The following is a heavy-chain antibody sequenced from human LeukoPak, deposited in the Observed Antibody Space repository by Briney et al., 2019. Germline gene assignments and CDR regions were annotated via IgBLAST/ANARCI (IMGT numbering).Heavy chain of an antibody. J-gene: IGHJ3*02. Sequence: SETLSLTCTVSGSISSYYWSWIRQPPGKGLEGIGYIYTSGSTNYNPSLKSRVTISVDTSKNQFSLDLSSVTAADTAVYYCARQKCTSTSCLTKNAFDIWGQGTMVTVSS. D-gene: IGHD2-2*01. CDR1: GSISSYY. V-gene: IGHV4-4*09. CDR2: IYTSGST. CDR3: ARQKCTSTSCLTKNAFDI.